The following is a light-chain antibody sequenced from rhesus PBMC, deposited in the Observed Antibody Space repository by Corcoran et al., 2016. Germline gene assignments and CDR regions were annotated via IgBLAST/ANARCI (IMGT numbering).Light chain of an antibody. J-gene: IGLJ1*01. CDR1: SSDIGGYKF. Sequence: QAALTQPPSVSGSPGQSVTLSCTGPSSDIGGYKFVSWYQPHPGQAPKLMIYDVSKRPSGVSDRFSGSKSGNTASLTISGLQADDEADYYCNSYTNSIPFLFGGGTRLTVL. CDR3: NSYTNSIPFL. V-gene: IGLV2-23*01. CDR2: DVS.